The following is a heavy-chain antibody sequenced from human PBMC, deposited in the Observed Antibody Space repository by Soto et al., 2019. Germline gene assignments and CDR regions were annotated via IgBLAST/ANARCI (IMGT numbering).Heavy chain of an antibody. CDR1: GGSISSGGYY. D-gene: IGHD4-17*01. CDR2: IYYSGST. Sequence: QVQLQESGPGLVKPSQTLSLTCTVSGGSISSGGYYWSWIRQHPGKGLEWLGYIYYSGSTYYNPSLQNRVTISPATSKHQFPLKLSSVTAADTAVYYCARDVYGDYGSLDYWGQGTLVTVSS. CDR3: ARDVYGDYGSLDY. J-gene: IGHJ4*02. V-gene: IGHV4-31*03.